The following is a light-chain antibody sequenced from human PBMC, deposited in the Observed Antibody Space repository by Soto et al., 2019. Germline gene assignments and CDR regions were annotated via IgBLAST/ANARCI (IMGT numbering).Light chain of an antibody. CDR3: QQYGSSLYT. J-gene: IGKJ2*01. CDR1: QSVSSSY. CDR2: GAS. V-gene: IGKV3-20*01. Sequence: EIVLTQSPGTLSLSPGERATLSCRASQSVSSSYLAWYQQKPGQAPRLLISGASSRATGIPDRFSGSGSGADFTLTISRLEPEDLAVYYCQQYGSSLYTVGQGTKLEIK.